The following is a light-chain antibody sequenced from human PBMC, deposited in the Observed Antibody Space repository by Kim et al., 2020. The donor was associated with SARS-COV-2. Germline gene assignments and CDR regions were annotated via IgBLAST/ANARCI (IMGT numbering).Light chain of an antibody. CDR3: QLSYSRPWV. Sequence: PGGRVTLTCASSTGAVTSGNAPNWFQQKPRQAPRSLIYGTSNKHSWTPARSSGSLLGGKAALTLSGVQPEDEAEYYCQLSYSRPWVFGGGTQLTVL. CDR2: GTS. CDR1: TGAVTSGNA. J-gene: IGLJ3*02. V-gene: IGLV7-43*01.